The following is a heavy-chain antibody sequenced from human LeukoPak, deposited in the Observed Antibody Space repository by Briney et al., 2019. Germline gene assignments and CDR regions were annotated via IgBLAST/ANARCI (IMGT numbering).Heavy chain of an antibody. CDR2: ISGSGGST. J-gene: IGHJ4*02. V-gene: IGHV3-23*01. Sequence: GGSLRLSCAASGFTLSSYAMSWVRQAPGKGPEWVSAISGSGGSTYYADSVKGRFTISRDNSKNTLYLQMNSLRAEDTAVYYCARHYYDSSGYYLRVSYYFDYWGQGALVTVSS. CDR3: ARHYYDSSGYYLRVSYYFDY. CDR1: GFTLSSYA. D-gene: IGHD3-22*01.